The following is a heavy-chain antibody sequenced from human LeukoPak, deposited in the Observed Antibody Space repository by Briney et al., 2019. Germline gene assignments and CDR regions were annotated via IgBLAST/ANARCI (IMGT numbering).Heavy chain of an antibody. CDR2: ISYDGSNK. CDR1: GFTFSSYA. D-gene: IGHD5-18*01. V-gene: IGHV3-30*04. Sequence: GRSLRLSCAASGFTFSSYAMHWVRQAPGKGLEWVAVISYDGSNKYYADSVKGRFTISRDNSKNTLYLQMSSLRAEDTAVYYCARTAMVTGDFDYWGQGTLVTVSS. J-gene: IGHJ4*02. CDR3: ARTAMVTGDFDY.